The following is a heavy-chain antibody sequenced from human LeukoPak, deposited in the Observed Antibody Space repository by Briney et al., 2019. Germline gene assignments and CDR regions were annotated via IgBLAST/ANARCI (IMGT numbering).Heavy chain of an antibody. D-gene: IGHD3-16*01. CDR1: GFTFNTYD. Sequence: GGSLRLSCAASGFTFNTYDMSWVRQAPGKGLEWVSGVSGSGGSTYYADSVKGRFTISRDNSKNTLYLQMSSLRAEDTAVYYCAKVRAPLWGKDYWGQGTLVTVSS. CDR2: VSGSGGST. J-gene: IGHJ4*02. V-gene: IGHV3-23*01. CDR3: AKVRAPLWGKDY.